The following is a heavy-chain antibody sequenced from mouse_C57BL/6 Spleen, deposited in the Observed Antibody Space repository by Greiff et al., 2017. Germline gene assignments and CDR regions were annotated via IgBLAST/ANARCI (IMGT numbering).Heavy chain of an antibody. V-gene: IGHV1-15*01. Sequence: VQLQQSGAELVRPGASVTLSCKASGYTFTDYEMHWVKQTPVHGLEWIGAIDPETGGTAYNQKFKGKAILTADKSSSTAYMELRSLTSEDSAVYYCTREIGYYLAYWGQGTLVTVSA. CDR2: IDPETGGT. J-gene: IGHJ3*01. D-gene: IGHD2-3*01. CDR1: GYTFTDYE. CDR3: TREIGYYLAY.